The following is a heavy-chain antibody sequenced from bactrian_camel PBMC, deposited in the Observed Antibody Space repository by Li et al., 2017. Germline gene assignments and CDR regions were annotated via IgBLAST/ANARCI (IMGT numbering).Heavy chain of an antibody. J-gene: IGHJ4*01. CDR2: IYNDRGHT. D-gene: IGHD2*01. Sequence: VQLVESGGGSVQTGGSLKLSCKRSGSRSEISCLGWFRQVPGKEREAVAVIYNDRGHTFYADSVKGRFTISEDNAKNTVYLQMDSLKPEDTAMYYCAADIFPCHTPAKLTRISAEYWGQGTQVTVS. CDR1: GSRSEISC. CDR3: AADIFPCHTPAKLTRISAEY. V-gene: IGHV3S53*01.